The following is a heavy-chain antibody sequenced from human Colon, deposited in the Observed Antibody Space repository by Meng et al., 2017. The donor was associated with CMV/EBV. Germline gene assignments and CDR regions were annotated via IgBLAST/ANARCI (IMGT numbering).Heavy chain of an antibody. CDR3: AREGGLGIMGGGLDV. Sequence: GESLKISCAASGFTFSSYEMNWVRQAPGKGLEWVSYISSSGSTIYYAYSVKGRFTISRDNAKNSLYLQMNSLRAEDTAVYYCAREGGLGIMGGGLDVWGQGTTVTVSS. D-gene: IGHD3-16*01. CDR1: GFTFSSYE. V-gene: IGHV3-48*03. J-gene: IGHJ6*02. CDR2: ISSSGSTI.